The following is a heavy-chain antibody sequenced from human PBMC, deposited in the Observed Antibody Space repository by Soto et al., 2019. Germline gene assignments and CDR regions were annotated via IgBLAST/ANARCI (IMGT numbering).Heavy chain of an antibody. Sequence: GGSLRLSCAAPGFTFSSYAMSWVRQAPGKGLEWVSAISGSGGSTYYADSVKGRFTISRDNSKNTLYLQMNSLRAEDTAVYYCAKDVTMVPENWFDPWGQGTLVTVSS. V-gene: IGHV3-23*01. CDR3: AKDVTMVPENWFDP. D-gene: IGHD3-10*01. J-gene: IGHJ5*02. CDR1: GFTFSSYA. CDR2: ISGSGGST.